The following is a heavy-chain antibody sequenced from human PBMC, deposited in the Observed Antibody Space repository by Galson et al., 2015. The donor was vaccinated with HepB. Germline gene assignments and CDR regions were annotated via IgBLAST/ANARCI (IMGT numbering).Heavy chain of an antibody. V-gene: IGHV3-48*02. Sequence: SLRLSCAASGFTFSSYSMNWVRQAPGKGLEWVSYISSSSSTIYYADSVEGRFTISRDSAKNSLYLQMNSLRDEDTAVYYCARDGNYDRSGYSYFFDYWGQGTLVTVSS. CDR2: ISSSSSTI. CDR3: ARDGNYDRSGYSYFFDY. CDR1: GFTFSSYS. D-gene: IGHD3-22*01. J-gene: IGHJ4*02.